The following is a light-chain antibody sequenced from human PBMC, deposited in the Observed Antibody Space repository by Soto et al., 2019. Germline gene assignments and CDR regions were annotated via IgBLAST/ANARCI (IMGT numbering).Light chain of an antibody. Sequence: EIVMTQSPATLSVSPGERATLSCRASQSVGSNLAWYQQKAGRAPRLLIYDASTRATGIPVRFSGRGSGTEFTLTISSLQSEDFAVYYCQQYSDWPLFGPGTKVD. CDR2: DAS. CDR1: QSVGSN. V-gene: IGKV3-15*01. CDR3: QQYSDWPL. J-gene: IGKJ3*01.